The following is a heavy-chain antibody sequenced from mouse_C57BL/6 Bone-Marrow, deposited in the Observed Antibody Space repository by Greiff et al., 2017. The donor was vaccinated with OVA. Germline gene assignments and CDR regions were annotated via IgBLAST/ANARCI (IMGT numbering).Heavy chain of an antibody. CDR1: GYTFTSYG. J-gene: IGHJ3*01. Sequence: VQLQQSGAELARPGASVKLSCKASGYTFTSYGISWVKQRTGQGLEWIGEIYPSSGNTYYNEKFKGKATLTADKSSSTAYMELRSLTSEDSAVYFCERDSNYLPWFAYCGQGTLVTVSA. V-gene: IGHV1-81*01. CDR2: IYPSSGNT. D-gene: IGHD2-5*01. CDR3: ERDSNYLPWFAY.